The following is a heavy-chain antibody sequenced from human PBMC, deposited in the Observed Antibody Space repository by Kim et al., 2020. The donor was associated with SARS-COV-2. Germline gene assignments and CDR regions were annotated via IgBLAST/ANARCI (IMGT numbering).Heavy chain of an antibody. V-gene: IGHV1-46*01. Sequence: RGGSTSYAQKFQGRVTMTRDTSTSTVYMELSSLRSEDTAVYYCARAPDDYWGQGTLVTVSS. J-gene: IGHJ4*02. CDR3: ARAPDDY. CDR2: RGGST.